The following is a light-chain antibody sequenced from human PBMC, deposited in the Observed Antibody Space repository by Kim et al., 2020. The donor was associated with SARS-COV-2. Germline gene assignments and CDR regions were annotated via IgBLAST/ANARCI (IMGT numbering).Light chain of an antibody. V-gene: IGLV2-23*01. J-gene: IGLJ3*02. CDR1: RSDVGGYDL. CDR3: CSYAGNKRV. CDR2: ENS. Sequence: PGQSVTIPCTGSRSDVGGYDLVSWYQQHPGTAPELIIYENSVRPSGVSDRFSGSKSGYTASLTISGLQAEDEADYYCCSYAGNKRVFGGGTQLTVL.